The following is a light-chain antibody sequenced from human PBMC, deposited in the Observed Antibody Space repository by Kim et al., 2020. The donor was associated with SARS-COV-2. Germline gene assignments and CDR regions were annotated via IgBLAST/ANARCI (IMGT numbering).Light chain of an antibody. CDR1: TSDVV. Sequence: SVSGSPGQSITISCTGATSDVVSWYQHHPGEAPKLIIFEVNKRPSQISTRFSGPKSGNTASLTIAGLQAEDEANYYCCSYEGTVVFGGGTKVTVL. CDR3: CSYEGTVV. J-gene: IGLJ2*01. CDR2: EVN. V-gene: IGLV2-23*02.